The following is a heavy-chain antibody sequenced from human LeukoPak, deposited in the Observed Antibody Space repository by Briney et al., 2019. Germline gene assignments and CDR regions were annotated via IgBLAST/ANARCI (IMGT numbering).Heavy chain of an antibody. CDR1: GFTFSSYS. J-gene: IGHJ5*02. D-gene: IGHD6-6*01. CDR2: ISSRSSYI. V-gene: IGHV3-21*01. CDR3: GRDKSSSSTYRWFDP. Sequence: GGSLRLSCAASGFTFSSYSMNWVRQAPGKGLEWVSSISSRSSYIYYADSVKGRFTISRDNAKNSLYLQMNSLRAEDTAVYYCGRDKSSSSTYRWFDPWGQGTLVTVSS.